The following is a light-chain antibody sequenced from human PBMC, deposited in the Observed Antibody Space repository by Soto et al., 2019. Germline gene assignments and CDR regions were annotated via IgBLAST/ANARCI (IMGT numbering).Light chain of an antibody. J-gene: IGLJ1*01. Sequence: QSVLTLPASVSGSPGQSITISCTGTSGDIGSYNRVSWYQQHPGKAPKLLIYEVTDRPSGVSNRFSGYKSGNTASLTISGLQAEDEAEYYCSSYTNINTTACVFGTGTKVTVL. V-gene: IGLV2-14*01. CDR1: SGDIGSYNR. CDR3: SSYTNINTTACV. CDR2: EVT.